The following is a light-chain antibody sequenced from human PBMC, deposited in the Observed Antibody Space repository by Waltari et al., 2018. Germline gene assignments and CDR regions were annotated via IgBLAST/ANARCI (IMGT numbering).Light chain of an antibody. J-gene: IGLJ3*02. V-gene: IGLV3-19*01. CDR3: NSRDSSGNHLRV. CDR2: GKN. Sequence: SSELTQDPAVSVALGQTVRITCQGDSLRSYYASWYQQKPGQAPVLVIYGKNNRPSGIPDRFSGSSSGNTASLTITGAQAEDEADYYCNSRDSSGNHLRVSGGGTKLTVL. CDR1: SLRSYY.